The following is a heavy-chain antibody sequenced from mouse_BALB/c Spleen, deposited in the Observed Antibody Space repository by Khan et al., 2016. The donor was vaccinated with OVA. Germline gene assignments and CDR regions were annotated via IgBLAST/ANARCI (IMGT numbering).Heavy chain of an antibody. J-gene: IGHJ2*01. CDR2: ISYSGGT. D-gene: IGHD1-1*01. V-gene: IGHV3-2*02. CDR3: ARGNYYGYYFDY. Sequence: EVQLQESGPGLVKPSQSLSLTCTVTGYSITSGYAWYWIRQFPGNKLEWMGYISYSGGTSYNPSLKSRISITRDTSKNQFFLQLNSVTTEDTATDYCARGNYYGYYFDYWGQGTPLTVSS. CDR1: GYSITSGYA.